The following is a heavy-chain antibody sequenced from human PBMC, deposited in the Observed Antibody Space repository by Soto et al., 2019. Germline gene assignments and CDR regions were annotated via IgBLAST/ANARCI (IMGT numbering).Heavy chain of an antibody. CDR3: ARSESYCSSTSCYSAFDI. V-gene: IGHV1-2*04. CDR1: GYTFTGYY. Sequence: ASMKVSCKASGYTFTGYYMHWVRQAPGQGLEWMGWINPNSGGTNYAQKFQGWVTMTRDTSISTAYMELSRLRSVDTAVYYCARSESYCSSTSCYSAFDISGQGTMVTVSS. CDR2: INPNSGGT. J-gene: IGHJ3*02. D-gene: IGHD2-2*01.